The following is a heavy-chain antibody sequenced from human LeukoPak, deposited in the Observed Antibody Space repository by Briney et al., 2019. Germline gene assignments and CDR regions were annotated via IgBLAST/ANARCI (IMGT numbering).Heavy chain of an antibody. CDR2: IFYTGST. D-gene: IGHD3-10*01. Sequence: SETLSLTCTISGGSIGSYYWSWIRQPPGKGLEWTGYIFYTGSTNYNPSLKSRVTISVDSSKNHFSLMLSSVTAADTAVYYCARGHRDLDYWDQGTLVTVSS. CDR3: ARGHRDLDY. CDR1: GGSIGSYY. V-gene: IGHV4-59*01. J-gene: IGHJ4*02.